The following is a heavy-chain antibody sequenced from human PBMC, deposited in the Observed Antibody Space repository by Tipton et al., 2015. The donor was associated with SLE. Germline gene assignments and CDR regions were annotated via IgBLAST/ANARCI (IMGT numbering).Heavy chain of an antibody. CDR3: AREDVGVMVEASFDI. V-gene: IGHV4-4*07. CDR1: GGSISGYY. J-gene: IGHJ3*02. CDR2: IYTSAST. Sequence: TLSLTCTVSGGSISGYYWSWVRQPAGKGLEWIGRIYTSASTIYNPSLKSRVTLSSDTSKNQFTLKLSSVTAADTAVYYCAREDVGVMVEASFDIWGQGTVVTVSS. D-gene: IGHD2-15*01.